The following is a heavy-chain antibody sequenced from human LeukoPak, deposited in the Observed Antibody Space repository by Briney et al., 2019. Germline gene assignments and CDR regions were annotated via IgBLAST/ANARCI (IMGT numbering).Heavy chain of an antibody. Sequence: SETLSLTCAVSGYSISSGYSWGWIRQPPGSGLEWIGSIYHSGSTYYNPSLKSRVTISVDTSKNQFSLKVSSVTAADTAVYHCARDPHRSGYSYYYMDVWGKGTTVTVSS. CDR2: IYHSGST. CDR1: GYSISSGYS. J-gene: IGHJ6*03. CDR3: ARDPHRSGYSYYYMDV. V-gene: IGHV4-38-2*02. D-gene: IGHD3-22*01.